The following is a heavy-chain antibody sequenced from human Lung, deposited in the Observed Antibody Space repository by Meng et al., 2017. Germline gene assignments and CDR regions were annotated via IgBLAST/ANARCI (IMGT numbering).Heavy chain of an antibody. CDR1: GYTFNAFA. CDR3: ARDGYPVLGGVSAFDY. CDR2: INPNTGNP. Sequence: QVQLVQAGSELKKPGASVKAFCEASGYTFNAFAMNWVRQAPGHGLEWLGWINPNTGNPTYARGFTGRFVFSLDTSVSTAYLEISSLKAEDTAMYYCARDGYPVLGGVSAFDYWGQGTLVTVSS. V-gene: IGHV7-4-1*02. J-gene: IGHJ4*02. D-gene: IGHD3-16*01.